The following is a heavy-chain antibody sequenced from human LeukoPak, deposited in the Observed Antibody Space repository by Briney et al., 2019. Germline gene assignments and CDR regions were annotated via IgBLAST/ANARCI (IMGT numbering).Heavy chain of an antibody. CDR1: GFTFSSYS. CDR2: ISSSSSTI. V-gene: IGHV3-48*04. J-gene: IGHJ4*02. D-gene: IGHD6-19*01. CDR3: AREGEQWLVDSIPHFDY. Sequence: PGGSLRLSCAASGFTFSSYSMNWVRQAPGKGLEWVSYISSSSSTIYYADSVKGRFTISRDNAKNSLYLQMNSLRAEDTAVYYCAREGEQWLVDSIPHFDYWGQGTLVTVSS.